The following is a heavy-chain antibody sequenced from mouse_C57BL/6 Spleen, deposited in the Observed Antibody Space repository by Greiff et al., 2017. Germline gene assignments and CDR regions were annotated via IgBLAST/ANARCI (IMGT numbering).Heavy chain of an antibody. CDR2: INPGSDGT. D-gene: IGHD2-5*01. CDR3: ARGSNYEYFDV. CDR1: GYAFTNYL. J-gene: IGHJ1*03. Sequence: VKLMESGAELVRPGTSVKVSCKASGYAFTNYLIEWVKQRPGQGLEWIGVINPGSDGTNYNEKFKGKATLTADKSSSTAYMQLSSLTSEDSAVYFCARGSNYEYFDVWGTGTTVTVSS. V-gene: IGHV1-54*01.